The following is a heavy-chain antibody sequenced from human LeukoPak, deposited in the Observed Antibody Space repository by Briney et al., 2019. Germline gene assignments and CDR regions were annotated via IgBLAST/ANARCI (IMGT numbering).Heavy chain of an antibody. CDR1: GFTFSSYA. J-gene: IGHJ5*02. V-gene: IGHV3-23*01. CDR3: AKDRDIVVVVNWFDP. CDR2: ISGSGGST. Sequence: HPGGSLRRSCAASGFTFSSYAMSWVRQAPGKGLEWVSAISGSGGSTYYADSVKGRFTLSRDNSKNTLYLQMNSLRAEDTAVYYCAKDRDIVVVVNWFDPWGQGTLVTVSS. D-gene: IGHD2-15*01.